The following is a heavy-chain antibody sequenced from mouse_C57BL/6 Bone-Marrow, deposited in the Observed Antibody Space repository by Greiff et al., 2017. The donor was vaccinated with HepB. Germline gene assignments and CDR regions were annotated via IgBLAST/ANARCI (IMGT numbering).Heavy chain of an antibody. Sequence: EVHLVESGGDLVKPGGSLKLSCAASGFTFSSYGMSWVRQTPDKRLEWVATISSGGSYTYYPDSVKGRFTISRDNAKNTLYLQMSSLKSEDTAMYYCARHDYYGSSYPYFDVWGTGTTVTVSS. V-gene: IGHV5-6*01. CDR3: ARHDYYGSSYPYFDV. J-gene: IGHJ1*03. CDR1: GFTFSSYG. CDR2: ISSGGSYT. D-gene: IGHD1-1*01.